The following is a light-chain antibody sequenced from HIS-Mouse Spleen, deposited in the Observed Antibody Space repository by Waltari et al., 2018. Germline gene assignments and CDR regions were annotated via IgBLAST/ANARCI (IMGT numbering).Light chain of an antibody. CDR3: SSYTSSSTV. CDR2: EVS. V-gene: IGLV2-18*02. CDR1: SSDVGSYNC. Sequence: QSALTQPPSVSGSPGQSVTISCTGTSSDVGSYNCVSWYQQPPGTAPKLMIYEVSNRPSGVPDRFSGSKSGNTASLTISGLQAEDEADYYCSSYTSSSTVFGTGTKVTVL. J-gene: IGLJ1*01.